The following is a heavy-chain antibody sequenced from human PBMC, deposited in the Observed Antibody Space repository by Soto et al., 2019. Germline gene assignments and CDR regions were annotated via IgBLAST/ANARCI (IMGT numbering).Heavy chain of an antibody. V-gene: IGHV4-59*01. Sequence: SETLSLTCSVSGGSISSYYWSWIRQPPGKGLEWIGYIYYTGSTNSNLSLKSRATISLDTSKNQFSLRLTSVTAADTAVYYCARNGERANPDYWGQGTLVTVS. CDR1: GGSISSYY. D-gene: IGHD7-27*01. J-gene: IGHJ4*02. CDR2: IYYTGST. CDR3: ARNGERANPDY.